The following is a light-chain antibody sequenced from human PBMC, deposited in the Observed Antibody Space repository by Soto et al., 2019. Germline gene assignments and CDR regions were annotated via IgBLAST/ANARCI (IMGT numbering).Light chain of an antibody. CDR1: QSVSSY. J-gene: IGKJ4*01. CDR2: DAS. CDR3: QQRSNWLLPT. V-gene: IGKV3-11*01. Sequence: EIVLTQSPATLSLSPGERATLSCRASQSVSSYLAWYQQKPGQAPRLLIYDASNRATGIPARFSGSGSGTDFTLTSSSLEPEDFAVYYCQQRSNWLLPTFSGGTKVEIK.